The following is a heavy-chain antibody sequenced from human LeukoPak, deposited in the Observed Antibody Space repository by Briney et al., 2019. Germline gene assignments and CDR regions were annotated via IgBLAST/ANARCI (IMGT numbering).Heavy chain of an antibody. D-gene: IGHD5-12*01. CDR2: IYYSGST. CDR1: GGSISSHY. CDR3: ARVYSGYRQLDY. J-gene: IGHJ4*02. V-gene: IGHV4-59*11. Sequence: SGTLSLTCTVSGGSISSHYWSWIRQPPGKGLEWIGYIYYSGSTNYNPSLKSRVTISVDTSKNQFSLKLSSVTAADTAVYYCARVYSGYRQLDYWGQGTLVTVSS.